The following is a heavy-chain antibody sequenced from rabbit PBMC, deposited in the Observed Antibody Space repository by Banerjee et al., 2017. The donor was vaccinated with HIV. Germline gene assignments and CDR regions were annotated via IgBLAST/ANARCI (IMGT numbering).Heavy chain of an antibody. CDR3: ARDAGYAGSNL. D-gene: IGHD4-2*01. J-gene: IGHJ4*01. CDR1: GFSFSSYYY. V-gene: IGHV1S40*01. CDR2: IFAGGSGTT. Sequence: QSLEESGGDLVKPGASLTLTCTASGFSFSSYYYMCWVRQAPGKGLEWIACIFAGGSGTTYYASWAKGRFTISKTSSTTVTLQMTSLTAADTATYFCARDAGYAGSNLWGQGTLVTVS.